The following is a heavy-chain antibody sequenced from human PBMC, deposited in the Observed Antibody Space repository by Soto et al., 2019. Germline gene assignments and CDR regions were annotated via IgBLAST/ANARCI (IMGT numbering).Heavy chain of an antibody. CDR2: ISPYNDNT. D-gene: IGHD1-26*01. J-gene: IGHJ4*02. CDR3: ARGMWELPIDY. V-gene: IGHV1-18*01. CDR1: DYTFTSYG. Sequence: QVQLVQSGAEVKKHGASVKGSCKASDYTFTSYGVNWVRQAPGQGLEWMGWISPYNDNTQYAQRCHGRVTLTTDTSTNTDYMELRSLRSADTAVYYCARGMWELPIDYWGQGTLVTVSS.